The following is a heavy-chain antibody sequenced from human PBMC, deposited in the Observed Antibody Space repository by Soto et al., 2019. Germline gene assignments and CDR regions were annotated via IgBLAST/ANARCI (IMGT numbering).Heavy chain of an antibody. CDR1: GFSVSSNY. V-gene: IGHV3-66*01. J-gene: IGHJ4*02. Sequence: PGWSLRLSCAVSGFSVSSNYMSWVCKAPGKGLEWVSILCSGANTHNADSVRGTFTISRDNSKNTLYLQTNSLRAEDTAVYYCVRDKSPYSSGWHNRHFDYWGQGTLVTVS. CDR2: LCSGANT. D-gene: IGHD6-19*01. CDR3: VRDKSPYSSGWHNRHFDY.